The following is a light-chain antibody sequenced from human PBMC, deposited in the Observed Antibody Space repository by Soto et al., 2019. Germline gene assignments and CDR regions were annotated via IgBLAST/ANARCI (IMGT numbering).Light chain of an antibody. Sequence: QSALTQPASVSGSPGQSITISCTGTSSDVGGYNYVSWYQQHPGKYPKLMIYEVNNRPSGVSDRFSGSRSGNTASLTISLLQAEDESDYYCSSYTSSSTWVFGGGTKLTVL. CDR2: EVN. V-gene: IGLV2-14*01. J-gene: IGLJ3*02. CDR3: SSYTSSSTWV. CDR1: SSDVGGYNY.